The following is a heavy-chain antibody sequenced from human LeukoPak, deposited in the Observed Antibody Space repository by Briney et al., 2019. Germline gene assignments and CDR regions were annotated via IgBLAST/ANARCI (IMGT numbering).Heavy chain of an antibody. CDR2: IYYSGST. CDR1: GGSISSGGYY. D-gene: IGHD6-13*01. V-gene: IGHV4-31*03. CDR3: ARHSSSWYGPWGFDY. Sequence: SQTLSLTCTASGGSISSGGYYWSWIRQHPGKGLEWIGYIYYSGSTYYNPSLKSRVTISVDTSKNQFSLKLSSVTAADTAVYYCARHSSSWYGPWGFDYWGQGTLVTVSS. J-gene: IGHJ4*02.